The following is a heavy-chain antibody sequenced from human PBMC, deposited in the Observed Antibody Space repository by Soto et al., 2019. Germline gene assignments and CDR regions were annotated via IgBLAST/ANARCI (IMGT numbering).Heavy chain of an antibody. V-gene: IGHV3-23*01. Sequence: GSLRLSCAASGLPFSNYAMTWVRQAPGKGLEWVPIISASGYSAYYGGAVKGRFTTSRDNSRSTLYLQMNGLRAEDTAVYYCAKGDLLWDPFDLWGQGTLVTVSS. CDR3: AKGDLLWDPFDL. CDR2: ISASGYSA. J-gene: IGHJ4*02. D-gene: IGHD3-16*01. CDR1: GLPFSNYA.